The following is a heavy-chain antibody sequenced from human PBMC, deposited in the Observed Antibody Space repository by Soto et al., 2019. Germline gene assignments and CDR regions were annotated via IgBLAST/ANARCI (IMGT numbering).Heavy chain of an antibody. CDR3: ARLAEDSSDYWVYFDY. Sequence: GASVKVSCKASGYTFTSYGISWVRQAPGQGLEWMGWISAYNGNTNYAQKLQGRVTMTTDTSTSTAYMELRSLRSDDTAVYYCARLAEDSSDYWVYFDYWGQGTLVTVSS. J-gene: IGHJ4*02. D-gene: IGHD3-22*01. CDR2: ISAYNGNT. V-gene: IGHV1-18*01. CDR1: GYTFTSYG.